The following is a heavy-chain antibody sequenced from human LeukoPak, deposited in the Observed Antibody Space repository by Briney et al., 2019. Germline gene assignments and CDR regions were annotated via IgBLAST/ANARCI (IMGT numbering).Heavy chain of an antibody. CDR2: INPSGGTT. Sequence: ASVKVSCKASGYTFITYYMHWVRQAPGQGLEWMGVINPSGGTTSYAQKFQARVTMTRDTSTSTVYMEPSSLRSEDTAVYYCARGTGLGGDYVSNWGQGTLVTVSS. D-gene: IGHD4-17*01. CDR1: GYTFITYY. V-gene: IGHV1-46*01. J-gene: IGHJ4*02. CDR3: ARGTGLGGDYVSN.